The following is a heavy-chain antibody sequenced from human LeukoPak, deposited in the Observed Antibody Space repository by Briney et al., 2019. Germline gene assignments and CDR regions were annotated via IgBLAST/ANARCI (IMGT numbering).Heavy chain of an antibody. J-gene: IGHJ4*02. CDR1: GYTFTGYY. CDR3: ARDLTTGTTGNLDY. D-gene: IGHD1-1*01. Sequence: GASVKVSCKASGYTFTGYYMHWVRQAPGQELEWMGWINPNSGGTNYAQKFQGRVTMTRDTSISTAYMELSRLRSDDTAVYYCARDLTTGTTGNLDYWGQGTLVTVSS. V-gene: IGHV1-2*02. CDR2: INPNSGGT.